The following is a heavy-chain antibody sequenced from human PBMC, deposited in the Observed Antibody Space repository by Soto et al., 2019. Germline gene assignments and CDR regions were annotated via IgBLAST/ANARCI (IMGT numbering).Heavy chain of an antibody. D-gene: IGHD6-13*01. CDR2: IFSNDEK. CDR1: GFSLSNAGMG. CDR3: ARYLPYSSNFFDC. J-gene: IGHJ4*02. Sequence: QVTLKESGPVLVKPTETLTLTCTVSGFSLSNAGMGVSWIRQPPGKALEWLAHIFSNDEKSYSTSLKRRLTISKDPSKSQVVLTMTNMDPVDTATFYCARYLPYSSNFFDCWGQGTLVTVSS. V-gene: IGHV2-26*01.